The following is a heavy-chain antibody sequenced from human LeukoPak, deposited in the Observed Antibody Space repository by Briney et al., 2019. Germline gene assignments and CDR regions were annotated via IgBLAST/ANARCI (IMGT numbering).Heavy chain of an antibody. V-gene: IGHV3-21*01. J-gene: IGHJ4*02. CDR3: ARDQWELQSAADY. CDR1: GFTFSSYS. CDR2: ISSSSSYI. D-gene: IGHD1-26*01. Sequence: GGSLGLSCAASGFTFSSYSMNWVRQAPGKGLEWVSSISSSSSYIYYADSVKGRFTISRDNAKNSLYLQMNSLRAEDTAVYYCARDQWELQSAADYWGQGTLVTVSS.